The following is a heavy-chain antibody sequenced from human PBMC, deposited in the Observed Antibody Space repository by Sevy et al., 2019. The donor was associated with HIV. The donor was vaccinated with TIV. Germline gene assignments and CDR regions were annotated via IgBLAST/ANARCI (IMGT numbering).Heavy chain of an antibody. D-gene: IGHD2-8*01. J-gene: IGHJ4*02. Sequence: GGSLRLSCAASGFTFSKYSMSWVRQPPGKGLEWVSTLSFGCGEINYADSVKGGFTISRDNSKSSVYLQMNNLRPEDTAVYYCAREGCTKPHDYWGQGTLATVSS. CDR2: LSFGCGEI. CDR1: GFTFSKYS. V-gene: IGHV3-23*01. CDR3: AREGCTKPHDY.